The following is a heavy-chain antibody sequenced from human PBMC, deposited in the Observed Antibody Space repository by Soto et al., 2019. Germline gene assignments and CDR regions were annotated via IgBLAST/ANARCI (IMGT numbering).Heavy chain of an antibody. D-gene: IGHD2-15*01. J-gene: IGHJ4*02. V-gene: IGHV3-23*01. CDR1: GFTFNNYA. CDR3: AKAGYCTGVSCYFYYFDS. Sequence: GGSLRLSCSASGFTFNNYAMAWVRQAPGVGLEWVSGISGSGATPYYADSVKGRFTISRDNSKNTLFLQMNSLSAEDTAVYFCAKAGYCTGVSCYFYYFDSWGQGTLVTVSS. CDR2: ISGSGATP.